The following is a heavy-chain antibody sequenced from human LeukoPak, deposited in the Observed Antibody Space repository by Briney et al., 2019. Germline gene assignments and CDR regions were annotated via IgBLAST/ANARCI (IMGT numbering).Heavy chain of an antibody. Sequence: GGSLRLSCAASGFTFSSYAMHWVRQAPGKGLEWVAVISYDGSNKYYTGSVKGRFTISRDNSKNTLYLQMNSLRAEDTAVYYCARDGKYQLPHNIWGQGTMVTVSS. J-gene: IGHJ3*02. D-gene: IGHD2-2*01. CDR2: ISYDGSNK. V-gene: IGHV3-30-3*01. CDR1: GFTFSSYA. CDR3: ARDGKYQLPHNI.